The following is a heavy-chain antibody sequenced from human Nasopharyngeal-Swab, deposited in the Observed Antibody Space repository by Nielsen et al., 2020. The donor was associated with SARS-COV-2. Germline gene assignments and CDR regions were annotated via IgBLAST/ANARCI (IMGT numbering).Heavy chain of an antibody. CDR1: GGSISSYY. V-gene: IGHV4-4*07. J-gene: IGHJ5*02. CDR2: IYTSGST. CDR3: ARDRSYCSGGSCYGGNWFDP. Sequence: SETLSLTCTVSGGSISSYYWSWIRQPAGKGLEWIGRIYTSGSTNYNPSPKSRVTMSVDTSKNQFSLKLSSVTAADTAVYYCARDRSYCSGGSCYGGNWFDPWGQGTLVTVSS. D-gene: IGHD2-15*01.